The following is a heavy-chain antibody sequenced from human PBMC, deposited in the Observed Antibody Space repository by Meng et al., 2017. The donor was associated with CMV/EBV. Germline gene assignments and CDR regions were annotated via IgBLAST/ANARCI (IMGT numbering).Heavy chain of an antibody. CDR1: GLTFNSYS. J-gene: IGHJ5*02. V-gene: IGHV3-23*01. D-gene: IGHD3-10*01. CDR2: ISSNGGGT. Sequence: GGSLRLSCAASGLTFNSYSMNWVRQAPGKGLEWVSVISSNGGGTYYADSVRGRFTISRDNPKNTLYLQMNSLRVEDTAVYYCATALIGGATRWFDPWGQGTLVTVSS. CDR3: ATALIGGATRWFDP.